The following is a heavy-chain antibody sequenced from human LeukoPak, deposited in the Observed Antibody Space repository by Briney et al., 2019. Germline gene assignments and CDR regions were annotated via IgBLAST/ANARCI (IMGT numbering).Heavy chain of an antibody. CDR2: ISAYNGNT. V-gene: IGHV1-18*01. CDR1: GGTFSSYA. Sequence: ASVKVSCKASGGTFSSYAISWVRQAPGQGLEWMGWISAYNGNTNYAQKLQGRVTMTTDTSTSTAYMELRSLRSDDTAVYYCAREVDIVATKEGWFDPWGQGTLVTVSS. CDR3: AREVDIVATKEGWFDP. J-gene: IGHJ5*02. D-gene: IGHD5-12*01.